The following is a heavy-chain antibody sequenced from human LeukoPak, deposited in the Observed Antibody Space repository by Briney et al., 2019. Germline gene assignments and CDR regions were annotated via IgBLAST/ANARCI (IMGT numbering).Heavy chain of an antibody. CDR3: TRHTDKYCSGAGCYVDNFYGMDV. J-gene: IGHJ6*02. CDR2: IRSKANSYVT. V-gene: IGHV3-73*01. D-gene: IGHD2-15*01. Sequence: GGSLTLSCAASGLSFSGSAIHWVRQASGRGLEWLGRIRSKANSYVTVYAASVNGRFIISRDDSGNTAYLQMNSLQTEDTAVYYCTRHTDKYCSGAGCYVDNFYGMDVWGQGTTVTVSS. CDR1: GLSFSGSA.